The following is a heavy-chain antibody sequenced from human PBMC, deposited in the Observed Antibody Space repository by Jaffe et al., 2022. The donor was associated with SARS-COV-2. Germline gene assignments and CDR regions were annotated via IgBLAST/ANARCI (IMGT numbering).Heavy chain of an antibody. CDR1: GFTFSDYA. Sequence: EVQLVESGGGLVQPGGSLRLSCAASGFTFSDYAMNWVRQAPGKGLEWVSVISGRAGAGNTYYADSVKGRFTISRDNSKNALFLQINSLRAEDTAVYYCAKTGTFLDYFYYMDVWGKGTTVTVSS. J-gene: IGHJ6*03. D-gene: IGHD7-27*01. CDR3: AKTGTFLDYFYYMDV. V-gene: IGHV3-23*04. CDR2: ISGRAGAGNT.